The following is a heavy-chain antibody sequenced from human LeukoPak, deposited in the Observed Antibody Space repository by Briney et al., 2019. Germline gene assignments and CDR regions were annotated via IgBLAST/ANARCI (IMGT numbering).Heavy chain of an antibody. CDR2: IYYSGST. V-gene: IGHV4-39*01. D-gene: IGHD3-9*01. CDR3: ARGGYFDWLLFPFDY. CDR1: GGSISSSSYY. J-gene: IGHJ4*02. Sequence: SETLSLTCTVSGGSISSSSYYWGWLRQPPGTGLEWLGSIYYSGSTYYNPSLKSRVTISVDTSKNQFSLKLSSVTAADTAVYYCARGGYFDWLLFPFDYWGQGTLVTISS.